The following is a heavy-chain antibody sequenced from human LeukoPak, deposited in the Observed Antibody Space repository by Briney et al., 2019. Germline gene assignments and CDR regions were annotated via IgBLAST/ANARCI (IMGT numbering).Heavy chain of an antibody. V-gene: IGHV1-69*01. D-gene: IGHD3-3*01. CDR1: GGTFSSYA. CDR3: ARDVSVASIFGVVIGYYYGMDV. CDR2: IIPIFGTA. J-gene: IGHJ6*02. Sequence: SVKVSCKASGGTFSSYAISWVRQAPGQGLEWMGGIIPIFGTANYAQKFQGRVTITADESTSTAYMELSSLRSEDTAVYYCARDVSVASIFGVVIGYYYGMDVWGQGTTVTVSS.